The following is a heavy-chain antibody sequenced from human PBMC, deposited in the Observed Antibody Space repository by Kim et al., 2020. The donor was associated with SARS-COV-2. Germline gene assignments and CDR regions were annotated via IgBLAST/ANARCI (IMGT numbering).Heavy chain of an antibody. CDR3: ADNWYGRVF. CDR1: GFTFSTYA. D-gene: IGHD1-1*01. CDR2: ISGGGHTI. Sequence: GGSLRLSCAASGFTFSTYAMSWVRQAPGKGLEWVSGISGGGHTIQYADSVKGRFTISRDNSKNMLYLQMNSLITEDTAIYYCADNWYGRVFWGQGTLVTVSS. J-gene: IGHJ4*02. V-gene: IGHV3-23*01.